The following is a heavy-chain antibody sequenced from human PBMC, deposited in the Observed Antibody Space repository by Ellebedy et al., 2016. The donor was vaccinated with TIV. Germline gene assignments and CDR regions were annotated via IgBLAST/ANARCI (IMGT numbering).Heavy chain of an antibody. V-gene: IGHV3-7*01. CDR1: AFSFRSYW. D-gene: IGHD4-17*01. CDR2: INQDGSDK. Sequence: GGSLRLSCAASAFSFRSYWMSWVRQAPGKGLEWVANINQDGSDKYYVDSVKGRFTISRDNAKNSLYLQMTGLRADDTALYYCATDGSYGDYRSPAHPFAVWGQGTMVTVSS. CDR3: ATDGSYGDYRSPAHPFAV. J-gene: IGHJ3*01.